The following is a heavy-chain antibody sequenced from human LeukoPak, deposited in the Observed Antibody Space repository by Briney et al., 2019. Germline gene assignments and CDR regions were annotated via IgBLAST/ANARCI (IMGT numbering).Heavy chain of an antibody. V-gene: IGHV1-46*01. CDR3: ARGAVAGTIATDYMDV. J-gene: IGHJ6*03. CDR1: AYTFTNYY. CDR2: FNPSGGRT. Sequence: ASVKVSCKASAYTFTNYYMHWVRQAPGQGLEWMGIFNPSGGRTSYAQKFQGRITMTRDMSTSTVYMELSSLRSEDTAVYYCARGAVAGTIATDYMDVWGKGTTVTVSS. D-gene: IGHD6-19*01.